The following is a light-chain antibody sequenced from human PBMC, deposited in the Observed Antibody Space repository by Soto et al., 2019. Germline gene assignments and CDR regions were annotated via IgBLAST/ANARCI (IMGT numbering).Light chain of an antibody. V-gene: IGLV4-69*01. CDR1: SGHSSYA. Sequence: QLVLTQSPSASASLGASVKLTCTLCSGHSSYAIAWHQQQPEKGPRYLMKVNSDGSHSKGDGIPDRLSGSSSGAERYLTISSLQSEDEADYYCQTWGTDIHVVFGGGTKLTVL. J-gene: IGLJ2*01. CDR2: VNSDGSH. CDR3: QTWGTDIHVV.